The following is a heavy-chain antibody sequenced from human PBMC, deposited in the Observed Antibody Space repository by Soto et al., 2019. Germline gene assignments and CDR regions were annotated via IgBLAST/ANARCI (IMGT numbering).Heavy chain of an antibody. CDR2: ISYDGSNK. CDR1: GFTFSSYA. CDR3: ARVGGIAVPGDY. Sequence: GGSLRLSCAASGFTFSSYAMHWVRQAPGKGLEWVAVISYDGSNKYYADSVKGRFTISRDNSKNTLYLQMNSLRAEDTAVYYCARVGGIAVPGDYWGQGTLVTVSS. V-gene: IGHV3-30-3*01. D-gene: IGHD6-19*01. J-gene: IGHJ4*02.